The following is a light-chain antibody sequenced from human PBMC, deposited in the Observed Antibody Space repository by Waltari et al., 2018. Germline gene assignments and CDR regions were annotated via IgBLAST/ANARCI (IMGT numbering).Light chain of an antibody. J-gene: IGKJ1*01. Sequence: EIVLTQSPGTLSLSPGERATLSCRASQSVSRSLAWYQQKPGQAPRLLIYGASSRATGVPDRFSGSGSGTDFSLSISRLEPEDFAVEYCQHYVRLPVAFGQGNKVEIK. CDR3: QHYVRLPVA. CDR1: QSVSRS. CDR2: GAS. V-gene: IGKV3-20*01.